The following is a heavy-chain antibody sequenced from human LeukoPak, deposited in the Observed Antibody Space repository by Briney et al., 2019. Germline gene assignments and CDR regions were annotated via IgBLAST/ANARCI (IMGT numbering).Heavy chain of an antibody. CDR1: GFTFSSYE. CDR3: ARDGDYYDSSGYHHAFDI. Sequence: GGSLRLSCAASGFTFSSYEMNWVRQAPGKGLEWVSYISSSGSPVYYPDSVKGRFSISRDDAKNSLYLQMNSLRAEDTAVYYCARDGDYYDSSGYHHAFDIWGQGTMVTVSS. CDR2: ISSSGSPV. D-gene: IGHD3-22*01. J-gene: IGHJ3*02. V-gene: IGHV3-48*03.